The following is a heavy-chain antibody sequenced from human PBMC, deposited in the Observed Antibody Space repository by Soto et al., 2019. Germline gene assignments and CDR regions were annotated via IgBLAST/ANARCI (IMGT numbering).Heavy chain of an antibody. V-gene: IGHV4-30-2*01. Sequence: SETLSLTCTVSGDSISSGGYSWSWIRQPPQKGLEWIGYIYHTGSTSYSPSLKSRVTISVDRSKNHFFLNLTSVTAADTAVYYCATYRKFFQIWGQGTKVTVSS. CDR3: ATYRKFFQI. CDR1: GDSISSGGYS. J-gene: IGHJ3*02. CDR2: IYHTGST.